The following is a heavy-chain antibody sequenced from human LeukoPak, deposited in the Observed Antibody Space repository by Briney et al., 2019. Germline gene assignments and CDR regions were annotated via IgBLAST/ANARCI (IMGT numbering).Heavy chain of an antibody. Sequence: SETLSLTCTVSGGSISSYYWSWIRQPPGKGLEWIGYIYYSGSTNYNPSLKSRVTISVDTSKNQFSLKLSSVTAADTAVYYCAREYQLLHWFDPWGQGTLVTVPS. D-gene: IGHD2-2*01. CDR1: GGSISSYY. CDR2: IYYSGST. CDR3: AREYQLLHWFDP. J-gene: IGHJ5*02. V-gene: IGHV4-59*01.